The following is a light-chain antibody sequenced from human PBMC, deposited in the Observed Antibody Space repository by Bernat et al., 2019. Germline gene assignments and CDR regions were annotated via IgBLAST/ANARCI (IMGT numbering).Light chain of an antibody. Sequence: DIELTQTPLSLPVTPGQPASISCKSSRTLLHSNGKTFLSWYLQRPGQPPRLLIYEVSTRFSGVPDRFSGSGSGTHFTLKISRVEADDVGIYYSMQSMELPPTFGQGTKVEVK. CDR2: EVS. J-gene: IGKJ1*01. CDR3: MQSMELPPT. CDR1: RTLLHSNGKTF. V-gene: IGKV2D-29*01.